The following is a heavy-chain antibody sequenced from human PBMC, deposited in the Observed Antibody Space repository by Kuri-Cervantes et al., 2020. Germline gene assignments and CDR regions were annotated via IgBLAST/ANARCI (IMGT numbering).Heavy chain of an antibody. V-gene: IGHV1-8*01. Sequence: ASVKVSCKASGYTFTSYDINWVRQATGQGLEWMGWMNPNSGNTGYAQKFQGRVTMTRNTSISTAYMELSSLRSEDTAVYYCARCYDLLSGMDVWGQGTTVTVSS. J-gene: IGHJ6*02. CDR2: MNPNSGNT. CDR3: ARCYDLLSGMDV. D-gene: IGHD3/OR15-3a*01. CDR1: GYTFTSYD.